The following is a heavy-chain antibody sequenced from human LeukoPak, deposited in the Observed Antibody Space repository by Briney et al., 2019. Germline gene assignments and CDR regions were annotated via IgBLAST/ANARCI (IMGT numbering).Heavy chain of an antibody. CDR1: GYTFTGYY. CDR3: ASGKSSSWIFDY. D-gene: IGHD6-13*01. Sequence: SVKVSCKASGYTFTGYYLYWVRQAPGQGLEWMGGIIPIFGTANYAQKFQGRVTITADESTSTAYMELSSLRSEDTAVYYCASGKSSSWIFDYWGQGTLVTVSS. V-gene: IGHV1-69*13. J-gene: IGHJ4*02. CDR2: IIPIFGTA.